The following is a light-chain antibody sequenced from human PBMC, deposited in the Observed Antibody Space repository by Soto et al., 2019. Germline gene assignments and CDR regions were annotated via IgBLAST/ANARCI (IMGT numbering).Light chain of an antibody. Sequence: SVLTQPPSASGTPGQRVTISCSGSTSNIGSNTVNWYQHLPGSAPKLLIHSDSQRPSGVPDRFSGSKSGTSASRAISGLQSEDEADYFWAAWDDSLNGFVIFGGGTKVTVL. CDR2: SDS. J-gene: IGLJ2*01. CDR1: TSNIGSNT. CDR3: AAWDDSLNGFVI. V-gene: IGLV1-44*01.